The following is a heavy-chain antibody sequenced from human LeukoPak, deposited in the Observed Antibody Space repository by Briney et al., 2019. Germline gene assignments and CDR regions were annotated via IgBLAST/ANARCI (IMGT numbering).Heavy chain of an antibody. D-gene: IGHD3-16*02. Sequence: PSQTLSLTCTVSGGSISSGSYYWSWIRQPAGKGLEWIGRIYTSGSTNYNPSLKSRVTISVDTSKNQFSLKLSSVTAADTAVYYCARGGYDYVWGSYHYWGQGTLVTVSS. CDR1: GGSISSGSYY. V-gene: IGHV4-61*02. CDR3: ARGGYDYVWGSYHY. CDR2: IYTSGST. J-gene: IGHJ4*02.